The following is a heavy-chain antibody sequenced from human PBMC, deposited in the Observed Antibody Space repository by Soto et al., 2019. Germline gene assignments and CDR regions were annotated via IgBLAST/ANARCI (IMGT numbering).Heavy chain of an antibody. Sequence: QVQLVESGGGVVQPGRSLRLSCAASGFTFSSYGMHWVRQAPGKGLEWVAVISYDGSNKYYADSVKGRFTISRDNSKNTLYLQMNSLRAEDTAVYYCAKVLGDDWGQGTLVTVSS. CDR1: GFTFSSYG. CDR2: ISYDGSNK. CDR3: AKVLGDD. V-gene: IGHV3-30*18. J-gene: IGHJ4*02.